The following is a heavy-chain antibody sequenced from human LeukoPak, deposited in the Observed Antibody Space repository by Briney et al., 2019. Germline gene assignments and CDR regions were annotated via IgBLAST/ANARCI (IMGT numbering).Heavy chain of an antibody. V-gene: IGHV3-7*03. CDR3: ARGLCPHCYGMAA. D-gene: IGHD2-15*01. J-gene: IGHJ6*04. CDR1: GFSFSSYW. Sequence: GGSLRLSCTASGFSFSSYWMTWVRQAPGKGLEWVANIQKDGSEKYYVDSVRGRFTISRDNAENSLYLQMDSLRADDTALYFCARGLCPHCYGMAAGGRGPRVPFS. CDR2: IQKDGSEK.